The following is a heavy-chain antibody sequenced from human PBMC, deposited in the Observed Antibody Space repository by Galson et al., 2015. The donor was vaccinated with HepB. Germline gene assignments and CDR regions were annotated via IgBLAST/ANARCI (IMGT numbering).Heavy chain of an antibody. D-gene: IGHD5-18*01. Sequence: SLKLSCAASGFTFSSYSMNWVRQAPGKGLEWVSYISSSSSTINYADTVKGRFTISRDKAKNTLYLQMNSLRAEDTAVYYCARDRGGIQTWPFDYWGQGTLVTVSS. CDR1: GFTFSSYS. J-gene: IGHJ4*02. CDR2: ISSSSSTI. CDR3: ARDRGGIQTWPFDY. V-gene: IGHV3-48*01.